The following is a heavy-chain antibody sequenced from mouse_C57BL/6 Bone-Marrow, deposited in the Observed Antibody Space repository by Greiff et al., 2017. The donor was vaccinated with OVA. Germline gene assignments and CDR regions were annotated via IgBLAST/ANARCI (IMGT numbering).Heavy chain of an antibody. CDR3: ARCHYDGSSYVGWYFDV. D-gene: IGHD1-1*01. J-gene: IGHJ1*03. CDR1: GYTFTSYW. V-gene: IGHV1-52*01. Sequence: QVHVKQPGAELVRPGSSVKLSCKASGYTFTSYWMHWVKQRPIQGLEWIGNIDPSDSETHYNQKFKDKATLTVDKSSSTAYMQLSSLTSEDSAVYYCARCHYDGSSYVGWYFDVWGTGTTVTVSS. CDR2: IDPSDSET.